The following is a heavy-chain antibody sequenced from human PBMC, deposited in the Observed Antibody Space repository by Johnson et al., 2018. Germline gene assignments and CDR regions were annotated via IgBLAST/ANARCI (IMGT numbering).Heavy chain of an antibody. Sequence: VQLVQSGGGLVQPGRSLRLSCTASGFTFGDYAMTGLRQAPGKGLEWVGFIRSKAYGGTPGYAASVTGRFTISRNDSTSIASLQRNSLKTEDTDVFYFTSGSYRHAFDFWGQGKMVTVSS. D-gene: IGHD1-14*01. CDR3: TSGSYRHAFDF. CDR2: IRSKAYGGTP. J-gene: IGHJ3*01. CDR1: GFTFGDYA. V-gene: IGHV3-49*03.